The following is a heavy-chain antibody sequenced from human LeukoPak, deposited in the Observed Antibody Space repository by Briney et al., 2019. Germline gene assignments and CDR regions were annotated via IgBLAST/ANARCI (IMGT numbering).Heavy chain of an antibody. CDR2: INSRGST. Sequence: PSETLSLTCTVSGGPISSNYWGWIRQPAGKGLEWIGRINSRGSTNYSPSLKSRVAMSLDMSKNQFSVKLRSVTAADTAVYCCARDLEGDSYYFDNWGQGTLVTVSS. D-gene: IGHD3-16*01. CDR3: ARDLEGDSYYFDN. CDR1: GGPISSNY. J-gene: IGHJ4*02. V-gene: IGHV4-4*07.